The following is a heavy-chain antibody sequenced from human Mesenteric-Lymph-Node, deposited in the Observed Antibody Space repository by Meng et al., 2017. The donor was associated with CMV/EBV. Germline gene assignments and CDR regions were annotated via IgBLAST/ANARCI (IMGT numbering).Heavy chain of an antibody. Sequence: SFSGYYWSWIRQPPGKGLEWMGEINNSGSTNYSPSLKSRVTISVDTSKNQFSLKLSSVTAADTAVYYCARRKGYCSSTSCYSPRFDPWGQGTLVTVSS. CDR1: SFSGYY. J-gene: IGHJ5*02. D-gene: IGHD2-2*01. V-gene: IGHV4-34*01. CDR3: ARRKGYCSSTSCYSPRFDP. CDR2: INNSGST.